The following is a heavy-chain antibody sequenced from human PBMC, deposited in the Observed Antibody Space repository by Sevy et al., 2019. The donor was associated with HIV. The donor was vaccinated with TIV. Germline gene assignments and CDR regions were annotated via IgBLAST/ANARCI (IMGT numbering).Heavy chain of an antibody. D-gene: IGHD3-3*01. CDR3: AKDFFEGDVISNFDA. Sequence: GGSLRLSCAASGFTFSKYSMSWVRQPPGKGLEWVSTLSFGCGEINYADSVKGRFTISRDNSKKMVYLQMNSLRAEDTAVYYCAKDFFEGDVISNFDAWGQGTLVTVSS. CDR1: GFTFSKYS. J-gene: IGHJ4*02. CDR2: LSFGCGEI. V-gene: IGHV3-23*01.